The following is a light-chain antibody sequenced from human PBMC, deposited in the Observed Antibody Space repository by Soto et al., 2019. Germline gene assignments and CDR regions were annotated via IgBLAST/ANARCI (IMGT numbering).Light chain of an antibody. V-gene: IGLV2-14*03. J-gene: IGLJ3*02. Sequence: QSALTQIASVSGSPGQSITISCTGTSSDVGGRDFVSWYQQHPGKAPKLIVYNVNYRPSGVSDRFSGSKSGNTASLTISGLQADDEANYYCSSYTNTTTVVFGGGTKLTVL. CDR2: NVN. CDR1: SSDVGGRDF. CDR3: SSYTNTTTVV.